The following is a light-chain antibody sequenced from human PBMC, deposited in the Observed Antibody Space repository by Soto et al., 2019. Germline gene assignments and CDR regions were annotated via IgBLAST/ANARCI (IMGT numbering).Light chain of an antibody. J-gene: IGKJ4*01. V-gene: IGKV1-9*01. CDR2: GAS. CDR1: QGITSY. CDR3: QQTRSYPST. Sequence: IQLTQSPSSLSASVGDSVTITFRASQGITSYLAWNQQKPGKAPNLLIYGASTLQSGVPSRFSGSGSGTDFTLTISSLQAEDFATYYCQQTRSYPSTFGGGTKVDIK.